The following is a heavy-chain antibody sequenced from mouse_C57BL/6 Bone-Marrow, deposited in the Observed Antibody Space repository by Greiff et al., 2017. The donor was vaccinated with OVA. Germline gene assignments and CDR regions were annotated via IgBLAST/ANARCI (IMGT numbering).Heavy chain of an antibody. CDR1: GYTFTNYW. D-gene: IGHD2-2*01. CDR3: ARRGGLRRGYFDV. J-gene: IGHJ1*03. V-gene: IGHV1-63*01. CDR2: IYPGGGYT. Sequence: VQLQESGAELVRPGTSVKMSCKASGYTFTNYWIGWAKQRPGHGLEWIGDIYPGGGYTKYNEKFKGKATLTADKSSSTAYMQFSSLTSEDSAIYYCARRGGLRRGYFDVWGTGTTVTVSS.